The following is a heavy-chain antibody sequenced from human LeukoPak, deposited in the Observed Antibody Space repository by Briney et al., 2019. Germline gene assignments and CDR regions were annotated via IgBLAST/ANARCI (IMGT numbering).Heavy chain of an antibody. J-gene: IGHJ6*03. V-gene: IGHV3-11*04. Sequence: GGSLRLSCAASGFTFSDYYMSWIRQAPGKGLEWVSYICSSGSTIYYADSVKGRFTISRDNAKNSLYLQMNSLRAEDTAVYYCARHPIVVVPAAIKRVPDYYYYYMDVWGKGTTVTVS. CDR3: ARHPIVVVPAAIKRVPDYYYYYMDV. CDR2: ICSSGSTI. D-gene: IGHD2-2*02. CDR1: GFTFSDYY.